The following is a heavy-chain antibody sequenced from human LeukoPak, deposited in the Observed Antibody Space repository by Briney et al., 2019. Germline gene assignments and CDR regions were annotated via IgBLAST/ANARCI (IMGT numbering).Heavy chain of an antibody. CDR3: ARDNVRDGGIAAGVTDF. J-gene: IGHJ4*02. CDR2: INQEGSER. CDR1: GFTLSYYW. Sequence: GGSLRLSCVASGFTLSYYWMSWVRQAPGKGLEWVANINQEGSERYYVDSVKGRFTISRDNAKNSLYLQMNSLRAEGTAVYYCARDNVRDGGIAAGVTDFWGQGTLVTVSS. V-gene: IGHV3-7*01. D-gene: IGHD6-13*01.